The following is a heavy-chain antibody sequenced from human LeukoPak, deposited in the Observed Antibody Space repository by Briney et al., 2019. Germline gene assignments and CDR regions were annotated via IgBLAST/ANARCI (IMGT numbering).Heavy chain of an antibody. CDR3: AREDHSNYEY. V-gene: IGHV3-7*03. D-gene: IGHD4-11*01. CDR1: GFTFSSYS. Sequence: PGGSLRLSCAASGFTFSSYSMNWVRQAPGKGLEWVASIKQDGTETHYVDSVKGRFTISKDNAKNSLYLQLDSLRAEDTAVYYCAREDHSNYEYWGQGTLVTVSS. J-gene: IGHJ4*02. CDR2: IKQDGTET.